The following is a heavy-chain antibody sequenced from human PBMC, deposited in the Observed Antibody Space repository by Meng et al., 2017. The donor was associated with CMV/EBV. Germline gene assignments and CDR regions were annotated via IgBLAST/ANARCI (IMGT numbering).Heavy chain of an antibody. D-gene: IGHD6-13*01. V-gene: IGHV3-21*01. Sequence: GESLKISCAASGFTFSSYSMNWVRQAPGKGLEWVSSISSSSSYIYYADSVKGRFTISRDNAKNSLYLQMNSLRAEDTAVYYWAMLYSSSWYYFDYWGQGTLVTVSS. CDR3: AMLYSSSWYYFDY. CDR2: ISSSSSYI. J-gene: IGHJ4*02. CDR1: GFTFSSYS.